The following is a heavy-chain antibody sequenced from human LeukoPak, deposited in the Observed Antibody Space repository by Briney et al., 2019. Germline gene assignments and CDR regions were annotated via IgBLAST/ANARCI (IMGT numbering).Heavy chain of an antibody. CDR3: AKEVPNYDFWSGYSGTDY. V-gene: IGHV3-30*02. CDR1: GFTFSSYG. CDR2: IRYDGSNK. J-gene: IGHJ4*02. D-gene: IGHD3-3*01. Sequence: PGRSLRLSCAASGFTFSSYGMHWVRQAPGKGLEWVAFIRYDGSNKYYADSVKGRFTISRDNSKNTLYLQMNSLRAEDTAVYYCAKEVPNYDFWSGYSGTDYWGQGTLVTVSS.